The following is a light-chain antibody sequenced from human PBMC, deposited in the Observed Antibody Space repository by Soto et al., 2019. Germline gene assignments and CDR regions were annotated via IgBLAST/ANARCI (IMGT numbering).Light chain of an antibody. Sequence: ENVLTQSPGTLSLSPGERATLSCRASQSVSGSYLAWYQQKPGQAPRLLIYGASSRATGIPDRFSGSGSGTDFTLTISRLEPEDFAVYYCQQFSSYPLTFGGGTKVEIK. CDR2: GAS. CDR1: QSVSGSY. J-gene: IGKJ4*01. CDR3: QQFSSYPLT. V-gene: IGKV3-20*01.